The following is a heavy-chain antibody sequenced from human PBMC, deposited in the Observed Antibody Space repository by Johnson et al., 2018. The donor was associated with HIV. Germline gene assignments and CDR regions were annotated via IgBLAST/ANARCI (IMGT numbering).Heavy chain of an antibody. CDR2: IGTAGDT. J-gene: IGHJ3*02. V-gene: IGHV3-13*01. CDR3: ARELEGDYAFDI. D-gene: IGHD3-10*01. CDR1: GFTLSSYD. Sequence: VQLVESGGGLVQPGGSLRLSCAASGFTLSSYDMHWVRQVTGKGLEWVTAIGTAGDTYYPGSVKGRFTISRENAKNSLYLQMNSLRAGDTAVYYCARELEGDYAFDIWGQGTMVTVSS.